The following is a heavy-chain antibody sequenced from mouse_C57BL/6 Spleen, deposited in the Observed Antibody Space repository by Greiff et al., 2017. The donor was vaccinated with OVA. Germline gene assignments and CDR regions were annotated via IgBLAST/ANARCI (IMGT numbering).Heavy chain of an antibody. CDR3: ARGDDGYYALDY. CDR2: ISYDGSN. J-gene: IGHJ2*01. Sequence: ESGPGLVKPSQSLSLTCSVTGYSITSGYYWNWIRQFPGNKLEWMGYISYDGSNNYNPSLKNRISITRDTSKNQFFLKLNSVTTEDTATYDCARGDDGYYALDYWGQGTTLTVSS. V-gene: IGHV3-6*01. D-gene: IGHD2-3*01. CDR1: GYSITSGYY.